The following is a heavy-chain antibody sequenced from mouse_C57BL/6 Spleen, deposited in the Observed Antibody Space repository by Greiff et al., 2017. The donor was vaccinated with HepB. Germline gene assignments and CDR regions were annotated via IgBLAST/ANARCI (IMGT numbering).Heavy chain of an antibody. Sequence: EVKLQESGGGLVKPGGSLKLSCAASGFTFSDYGMHWVRQAPEKGLEWVAYISSGSSTIYYADTVKGRFTISRDNAKNTLFLQMTSLRSEDTAIYYCARSPHYYAMDYWGQGTSVTVSS. CDR3: ARSPHYYAMDY. CDR2: ISSGSSTI. J-gene: IGHJ4*01. V-gene: IGHV5-17*01. CDR1: GFTFSDYG.